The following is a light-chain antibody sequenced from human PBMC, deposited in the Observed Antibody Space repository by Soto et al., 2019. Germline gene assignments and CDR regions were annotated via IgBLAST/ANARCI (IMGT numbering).Light chain of an antibody. CDR3: QQSYSTPFT. J-gene: IGKJ2*01. CDR2: PIS. V-gene: IGKV1-39*01. CDR1: QRIGTY. Sequence: IQMTQSPSSLSASVGDRVTITCRASQRIGTYLNWYQQRPGKAPRLLISPISTLQRGVPSRFSGSGSGTGFTLTNTALQPEDCATYYCQQSYSTPFTVGQGTKLEIK.